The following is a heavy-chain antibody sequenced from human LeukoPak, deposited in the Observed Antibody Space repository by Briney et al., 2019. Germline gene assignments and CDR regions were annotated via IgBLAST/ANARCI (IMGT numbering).Heavy chain of an antibody. Sequence: GGSLRLSCAASGFTFSSYGMHWVRQAPGKGLEWVAVISYDGSNKYYADSVKGRFTISRDNSKNTLYLQMNSLRAEDTAVYYCASGIQLWRDYWGQGTLVTVSS. J-gene: IGHJ4*02. D-gene: IGHD5-18*01. CDR3: ASGIQLWRDY. CDR1: GFTFSSYG. CDR2: ISYDGSNK. V-gene: IGHV3-30*03.